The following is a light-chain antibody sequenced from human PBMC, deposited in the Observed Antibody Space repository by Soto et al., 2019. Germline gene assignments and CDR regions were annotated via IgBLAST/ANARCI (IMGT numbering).Light chain of an antibody. Sequence: VLTQATRSRSVTPGQPASMSCKSSQSLLYSDGKTYLYWYLQRPGQPPQLLIYDGSNRFSGVPDRFSGSGSGTDFTLKISRVEAEDVGVYYCMQRAHVPITFGQGTRLEIK. CDR1: QSLLYSDGKTY. CDR2: DGS. CDR3: MQRAHVPIT. V-gene: IGKV2D-29*01. J-gene: IGKJ5*01.